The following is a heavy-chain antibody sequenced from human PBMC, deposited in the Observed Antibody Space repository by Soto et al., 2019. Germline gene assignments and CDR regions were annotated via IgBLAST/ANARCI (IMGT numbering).Heavy chain of an antibody. CDR2: INTGNGDT. V-gene: IGHV1-3*04. J-gene: IGHJ6*02. CDR1: RYTFSNYK. Sequence: QVQLVKSGAEVKKPGASVKVSCKAIRYTFSNYKVHWVRQAPGQGLEWMAWINTGNGDTRYSQKFQDRVTVTSDTPTRTPFMELGSLTFEDAAVYYCARDEDVWGQGTMVTVSS. CDR3: ARDEDV.